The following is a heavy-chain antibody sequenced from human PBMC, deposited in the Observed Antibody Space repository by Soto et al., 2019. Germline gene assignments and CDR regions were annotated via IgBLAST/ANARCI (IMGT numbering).Heavy chain of an antibody. J-gene: IGHJ4*02. CDR3: AVLRYFDWSYNFDY. V-gene: IGHV1-24*01. Sequence: ASVKVSCKVSGYTLTELSMHWVRQAPGKGLEWMGGFDPEDGETIYAQKFQGRVTMTEDTSTDTAYMELSSLRSEDTAVYYCAVLRYFDWSYNFDYWGQGTLVTVSS. CDR1: GYTLTELS. D-gene: IGHD3-9*01. CDR2: FDPEDGET.